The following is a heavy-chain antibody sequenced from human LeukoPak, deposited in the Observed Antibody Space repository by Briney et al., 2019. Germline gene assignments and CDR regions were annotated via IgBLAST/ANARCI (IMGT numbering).Heavy chain of an antibody. CDR3: AKPWALSLYCSGGSCYHPVDY. D-gene: IGHD2-15*01. Sequence: PGGSLRLSCAASGFTFSSYAMSWVRQAPGKGLEWVSAISGSGGSTYYADSVKGRFTISRDNSNNTLYLQMNSLRAEDTAVYYCAKPWALSLYCSGGSCYHPVDYWGQGTLVTVSS. CDR2: ISGSGGST. CDR1: GFTFSSYA. V-gene: IGHV3-23*01. J-gene: IGHJ4*02.